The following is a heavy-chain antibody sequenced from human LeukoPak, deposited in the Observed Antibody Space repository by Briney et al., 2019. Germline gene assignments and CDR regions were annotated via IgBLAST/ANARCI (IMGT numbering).Heavy chain of an antibody. D-gene: IGHD6-13*01. Sequence: PSETLSLTCTVSGGSISSSYWSWIRQPPGKGLEWIGYIYYSGNTNYNPSLKSRVTISVDTSKNQFSLKLSSVTAADTAVYYCARETVVEYSSSWWINWFDPWGQGTLVTVSS. V-gene: IGHV4-59*12. CDR3: ARETVVEYSSSWWINWFDP. J-gene: IGHJ5*02. CDR1: GGSISSSY. CDR2: IYYSGNT.